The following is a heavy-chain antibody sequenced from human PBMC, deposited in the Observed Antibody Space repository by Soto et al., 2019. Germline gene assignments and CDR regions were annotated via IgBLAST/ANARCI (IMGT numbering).Heavy chain of an antibody. CDR1: GFTFSSYG. CDR2: IWYDGSNK. Sequence: GGSLRLSCAASGFTFSSYGMHWVRQAPGKGLEWVAVIWYDGSNKYYADSVKGRFTIPRDNSKNTLYLQMNSLRAEDTAVYYCAREGSVATISAFDIWGQGTMVTVSS. D-gene: IGHD5-12*01. V-gene: IGHV3-33*01. J-gene: IGHJ3*02. CDR3: AREGSVATISAFDI.